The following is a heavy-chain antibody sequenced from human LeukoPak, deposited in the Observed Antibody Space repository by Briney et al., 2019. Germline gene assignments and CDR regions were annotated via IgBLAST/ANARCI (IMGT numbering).Heavy chain of an antibody. CDR3: ARYYGGRKWHFDY. CDR1: GGSFSGYC. CDR2: INHSGST. Sequence: PSETLSLTWAVYGGSFSGYCWSWIRQPPGKGLEWIGEINHSGSTNYNPSLKSRVTISVDTSKNQFSLKLSSVTAADTAVYYCARYYGGRKWHFDYWGQGTLVTVSS. V-gene: IGHV4-34*01. J-gene: IGHJ4*02. D-gene: IGHD4-23*01.